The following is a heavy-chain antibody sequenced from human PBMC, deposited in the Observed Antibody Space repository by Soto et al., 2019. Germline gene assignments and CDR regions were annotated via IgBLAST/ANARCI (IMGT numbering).Heavy chain of an antibody. J-gene: IGHJ6*02. D-gene: IGHD3-10*01. CDR1: GYTFTAYY. CDR3: AKSLNHYGMDV. V-gene: IGHV1-2*04. Sequence: GTSMKGSCTASGYTFTAYYVHWVRQAPGQGLEWMGWINPNSGGTKYAQKFQGWVTMTRDTSISTAYMELSRLRSDDTAMYYCAKSLNHYGMDVWGQGTTVTVS. CDR2: INPNSGGT.